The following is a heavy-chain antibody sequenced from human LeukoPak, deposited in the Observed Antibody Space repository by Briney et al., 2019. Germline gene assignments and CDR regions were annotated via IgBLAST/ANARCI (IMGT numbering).Heavy chain of an antibody. D-gene: IGHD6-13*01. CDR3: AKSKGIAAQGYFGY. Sequence: PSGGSLRLSCAASGFTFSSYAMSWVRQAPGKGLEWVSAISGSGGSTYYADSVKGRFTISRDNSKNALYLQMNSLRAEDTAVYYCAKSKGIAAQGYFGYWGQGTLVTVSS. CDR1: GFTFSSYA. J-gene: IGHJ4*02. CDR2: ISGSGGST. V-gene: IGHV3-23*01.